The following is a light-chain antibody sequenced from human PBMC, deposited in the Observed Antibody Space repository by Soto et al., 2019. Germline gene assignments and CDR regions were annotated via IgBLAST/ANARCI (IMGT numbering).Light chain of an antibody. Sequence: QSVLTQPASVSGSPGQSITISCTGTGSDIGTYHYVSWYQHHPGKAPKLMIYEVSNRPSGVSNRFSGSKSGNTASLTISGLQAEDEADYYCSSYASTSTAVFGTGTKVTVL. J-gene: IGLJ1*01. CDR3: SSYASTSTAV. CDR1: GSDIGTYHY. V-gene: IGLV2-14*01. CDR2: EVS.